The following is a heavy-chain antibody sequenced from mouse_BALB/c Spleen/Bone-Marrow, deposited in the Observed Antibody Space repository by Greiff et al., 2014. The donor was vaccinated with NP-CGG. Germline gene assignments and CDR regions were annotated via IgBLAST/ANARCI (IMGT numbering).Heavy chain of an antibody. CDR1: DYSFTSYW. J-gene: IGHJ1*01. CDR3: ARGGYDGWYFVV. D-gene: IGHD2-2*01. CDR2: IHPSDSET. Sequence: VQLQQSGAELVRPGASVKLSCRASDYSFTSYWVNWVKQRPGQGLEWIGMIHPSDSETRLNQRFKDKATLTVDKSSSTAYMQLSSPTSEDSAVYYCARGGYDGWYFVVWGAGTTVTVSS. V-gene: IGHV1-74*01.